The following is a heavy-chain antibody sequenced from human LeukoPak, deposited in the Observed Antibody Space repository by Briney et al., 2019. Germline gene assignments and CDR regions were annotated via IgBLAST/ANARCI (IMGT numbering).Heavy chain of an antibody. V-gene: IGHV4-31*11. Sequence: SETLSLTCAVYGGSFSGYYWSWIRQHPGKGLEWIGYIYYSGSTYYNPSLKSRIDISIDTSRNQFSLRLTSATAADTAVYYCAKTNGYARADYWGQGTLVTVSS. D-gene: IGHD5-18*01. CDR2: IYYSGST. J-gene: IGHJ4*02. CDR3: AKTNGYARADY. CDR1: GGSFSGYY.